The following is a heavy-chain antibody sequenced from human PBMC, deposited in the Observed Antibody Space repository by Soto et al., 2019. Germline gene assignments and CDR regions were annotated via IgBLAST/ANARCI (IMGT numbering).Heavy chain of an antibody. J-gene: IGHJ4*02. D-gene: IGHD3-22*01. Sequence: ASVKVSCKASGYTFTGYFIHWVRQAPGEGLEWVGYINPNSGVTKYAPRFLGRVTITRDTSIRTAYMDLNNLRPEDTAVYYCARHFEGRHYYDTSRGYWGQGTLVTVSS. V-gene: IGHV1-2*02. CDR2: INPNSGVT. CDR3: ARHFEGRHYYDTSRGY. CDR1: GYTFTGYF.